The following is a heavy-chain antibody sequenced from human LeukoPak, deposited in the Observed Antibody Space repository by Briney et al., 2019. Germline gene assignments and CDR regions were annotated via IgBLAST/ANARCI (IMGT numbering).Heavy chain of an antibody. D-gene: IGHD4-11*01. J-gene: IGHJ6*02. CDR2: IYYSGST. CDR1: GGSISSYY. CDR3: ARVGVTTSLRGTYYYGMDV. V-gene: IGHV4-59*01. Sequence: SETLSLTCTVSGGSISSYYWSWIRQPPGKGLEWIGYIYYSGSTNYNPSLKSRVTISVDTSKNQFSLKLSSVTAADTAVYYCARVGVTTSLRGTYYYGMDVWGQGTTVTVSS.